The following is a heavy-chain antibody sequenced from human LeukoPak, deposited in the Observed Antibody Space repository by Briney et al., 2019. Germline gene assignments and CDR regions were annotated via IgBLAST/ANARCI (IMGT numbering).Heavy chain of an antibody. D-gene: IGHD3-16*01. Sequence: GASVKVSCKASGYTFTGYYMHWVRQAPGQGLEWMGWINPNSGDTKYSQKFQGRVTMTRDTSIRTAYMELTRLRSDDTAVYYCATRRGSYLWGTDFDYWGQGTLVTVSS. CDR1: GYTFTGYY. CDR2: INPNSGDT. CDR3: ATRRGSYLWGTDFDY. J-gene: IGHJ4*02. V-gene: IGHV1-2*02.